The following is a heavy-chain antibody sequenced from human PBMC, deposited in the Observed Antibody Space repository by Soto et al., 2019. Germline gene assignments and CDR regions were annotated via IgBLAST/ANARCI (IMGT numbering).Heavy chain of an antibody. Sequence: QVQLVESGGGLVKPGGSLRLSCAVSGFTFSDYYMTWIRQAPGKGLEWVSYISSSTSHTNYADSVKGRFTISRDNAKNSLFLQRNSLRAEDTPVYYCARGRGAAADYFDFWGQGTLVTFSS. V-gene: IGHV3-11*05. CDR3: ARGRGAAADYFDF. CDR2: ISSSTSHT. D-gene: IGHD6-13*01. CDR1: GFTFSDYY. J-gene: IGHJ4*02.